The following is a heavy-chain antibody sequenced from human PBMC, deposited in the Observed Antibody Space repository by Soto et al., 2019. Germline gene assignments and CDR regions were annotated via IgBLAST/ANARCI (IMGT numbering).Heavy chain of an antibody. CDR3: ARDRFEFDPYYDFWSGYPYYGMDV. J-gene: IGHJ6*02. CDR1: GYTLDCYY. D-gene: IGHD3-3*01. Sequence: ASVEVCCKDSGYTLDCYYMRWVRQDPKQGLEWMGWINPNSGGTNYAQKFQGWVTTTRDTSISTAYMELSRLRSDDTAVYYCARDRFEFDPYYDFWSGYPYYGMDVWGQGTTVTVSS. V-gene: IGHV1-2*04. CDR2: INPNSGGT.